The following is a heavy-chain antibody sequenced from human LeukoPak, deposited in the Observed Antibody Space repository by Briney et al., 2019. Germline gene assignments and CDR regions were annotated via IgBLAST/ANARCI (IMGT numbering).Heavy chain of an antibody. V-gene: IGHV4-34*01. Sequence: SETLSLTCAVYGGSFSGYYWSWIRQPPGKGLEWIGEINHSGSTNYNPSLKSRVTISVDTSKNQFSLKLSSVTAADTAVYYCAREPTVEMATGAFDIWGQGTMVTVSS. CDR1: GGSFSGYY. J-gene: IGHJ3*02. CDR2: INHSGST. CDR3: AREPTVEMATGAFDI. D-gene: IGHD5-24*01.